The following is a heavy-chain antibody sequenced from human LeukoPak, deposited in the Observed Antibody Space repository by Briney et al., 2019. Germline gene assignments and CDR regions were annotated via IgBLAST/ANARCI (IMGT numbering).Heavy chain of an antibody. CDR1: GYTFTGYY. V-gene: IGHV1-2*02. D-gene: IGHD5-18*01. CDR3: ARAGIPYSYGYLYSF. Sequence: GASVKVSCKASGYTFTGYYMHWVRQAPGQGLEWMGWINPNSGGTNYAQKFQGRVTMTRDTSISTAYMELSRLRSDDTAVYYCARAGIPYSYGYLYSFWGQGTLVTVSS. CDR2: INPNSGGT. J-gene: IGHJ4*02.